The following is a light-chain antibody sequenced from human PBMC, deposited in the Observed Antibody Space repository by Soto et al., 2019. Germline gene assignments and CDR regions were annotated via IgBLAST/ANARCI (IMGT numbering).Light chain of an antibody. CDR2: DAS. CDR1: QDIINY. J-gene: IGKJ4*01. CDR3: QQCDDLPLT. V-gene: IGKV1-33*01. Sequence: DIQMTQSPSSLSASVGGRVTITCQASQDIINYLNWYQQKPGKAPKLLIYDASNLETGVTSRFSGSGSGTHFTFTISSLQPEDIGTYYCQQCDDLPLTFGGGTKVEIK.